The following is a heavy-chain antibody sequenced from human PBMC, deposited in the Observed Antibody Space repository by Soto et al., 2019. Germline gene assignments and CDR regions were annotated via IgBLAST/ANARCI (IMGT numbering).Heavy chain of an antibody. J-gene: IGHJ4*02. V-gene: IGHV3-23*01. D-gene: IGHD6-19*01. CDR1: GFTFSSYA. Sequence: GGSLRLSCAASGFTFSSYAMSWVRQAPGKGLEWVSAISGSGGSTYYADSVKGRFTISRDNSKNTLYLQMNSLRAEDTAVYYCAKAKSGSGWSNLYYFDYWGQGTLVTVSS. CDR2: ISGSGGST. CDR3: AKAKSGSGWSNLYYFDY.